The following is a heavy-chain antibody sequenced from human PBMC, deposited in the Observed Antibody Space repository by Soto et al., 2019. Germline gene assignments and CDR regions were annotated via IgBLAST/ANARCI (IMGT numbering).Heavy chain of an antibody. Sequence: QITLKESGPTLVKPTQTLTLTCTFSGFSLTTSGVGVGWVRQPPGKALEWLTLIYWDDDKRYSPSLKSRLTITKDTSKNRVCLTMTNMDPVDTATYYSAHSPFGSIWLDYWGQGTLVTVAS. CDR3: AHSPFGSIWLDY. V-gene: IGHV2-5*02. CDR2: IYWDDDK. J-gene: IGHJ4*02. CDR1: GFSLTTSGVG. D-gene: IGHD6-13*01.